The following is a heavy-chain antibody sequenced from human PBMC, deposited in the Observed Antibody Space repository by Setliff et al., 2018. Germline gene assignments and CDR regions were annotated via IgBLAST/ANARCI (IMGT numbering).Heavy chain of an antibody. CDR2: IIPIFGTT. CDR3: AREYGHSYDSTHYYMDV. Sequence: SVKVSCKASGGTFSNYDISWVRQAPGQGLEWMGGIIPIFGTTNYAEKFQGRVTITTDESTSTAYMELSSLRSEDTAVYFCAREYGHSYDSTHYYMDVWGKGTTVTVSS. D-gene: IGHD3-22*01. V-gene: IGHV1-69*05. J-gene: IGHJ6*03. CDR1: GGTFSNYD.